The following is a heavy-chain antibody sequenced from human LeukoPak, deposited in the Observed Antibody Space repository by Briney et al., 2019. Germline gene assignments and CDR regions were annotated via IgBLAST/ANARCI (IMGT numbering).Heavy chain of an antibody. V-gene: IGHV3-74*01. CDR3: ARVKVELATMLLDY. Sequence: GGSLRLSCAASRFTFSSYWMHWVRQAPGKGLVWVSRINSDGSTTNYADSVKGRFTISRDNAKNTLYLQMNTLRVEDTAVYYCARVKVELATMLLDYWGQGTLVTVSS. J-gene: IGHJ4*02. D-gene: IGHD5-24*01. CDR2: INSDGSTT. CDR1: RFTFSSYW.